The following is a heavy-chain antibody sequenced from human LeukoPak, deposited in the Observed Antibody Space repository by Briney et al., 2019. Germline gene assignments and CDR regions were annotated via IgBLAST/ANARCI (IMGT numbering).Heavy chain of an antibody. D-gene: IGHD5-12*01. CDR2: INPRGTST. CDR3: ARVGDDIVAGGSWFDP. J-gene: IGHJ5*02. V-gene: IGHV1-46*01. Sequence: ASVKVSCKASGYSFTSHYMHWVRQAPGQGLEWMGLINPRGTSTIYAEKFQGRIIMTRDMSTTTDYMELSSLKSDDTAVYYCARVGDDIVAGGSWFDPWGQGTLVTVSS. CDR1: GYSFTSHY.